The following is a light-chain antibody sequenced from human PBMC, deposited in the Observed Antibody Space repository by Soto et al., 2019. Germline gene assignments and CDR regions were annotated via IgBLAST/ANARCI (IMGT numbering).Light chain of an antibody. CDR2: DVN. J-gene: IGLJ2*01. CDR3: ASFTRSVTAV. V-gene: IGLV2-14*03. CDR1: SSDVGGYNY. Sequence: QSALTQPASVSGSPGQSITISCAGTSSDVGGYNYVSWYQQHPGKVPRLIISDVNKRPSGVSDRFSGSKSGNTASLTISGLQAEDEADYYCASFTRSVTAVFGGGTKVTVL.